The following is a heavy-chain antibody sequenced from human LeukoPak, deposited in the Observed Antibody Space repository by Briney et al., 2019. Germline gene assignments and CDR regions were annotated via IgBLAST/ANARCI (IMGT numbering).Heavy chain of an antibody. CDR1: GFTFSSYA. Sequence: GSLRLSRAASGFTFSSYAMSWVRQAPGKGLEWIGGISQSGSTNYNPSLKSRVTISVDTSKNQVSLKLNSVTAADTAVYYCARRSLYSISSGITPWGQGTLVTVSS. V-gene: IGHV4-34*01. CDR3: ARRSLYSISSGITP. J-gene: IGHJ5*02. D-gene: IGHD6-6*01. CDR2: ISQSGST.